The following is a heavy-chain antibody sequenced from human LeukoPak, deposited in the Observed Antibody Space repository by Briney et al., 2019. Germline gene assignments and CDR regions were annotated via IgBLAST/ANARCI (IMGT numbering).Heavy chain of an antibody. V-gene: IGHV3-30*02. Sequence: PGGSLRLSCAASGFTFSSYGMHWVRQAPGKGLEWVAFIRYDGSNKYHADSVKGRFTISRDNSKNTLSLQMNSLRIEDTAVYYCARDGVGGNSVYSYYFMDVWGKGTTVTVSS. D-gene: IGHD4-23*01. CDR1: GFTFSSYG. J-gene: IGHJ6*03. CDR3: ARDGVGGNSVYSYYFMDV. CDR2: IRYDGSNK.